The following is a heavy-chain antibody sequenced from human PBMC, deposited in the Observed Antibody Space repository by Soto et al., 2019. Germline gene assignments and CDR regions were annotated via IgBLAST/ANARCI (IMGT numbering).Heavy chain of an antibody. V-gene: IGHV4-34*01. D-gene: IGHD2-15*01. CDR3: AGRVVVAAQDY. Sequence: QVQLQQWGAGLLKPSETLSLTCAVYGGSFSGYYWSWIRQPPGKGLEWIGEINHSGSTNYNPSLKIRVTISVDTSKSQFSLKLSSVTAADTAVYYCAGRVVVAAQDYWGQGTLVTVSS. J-gene: IGHJ4*02. CDR2: INHSGST. CDR1: GGSFSGYY.